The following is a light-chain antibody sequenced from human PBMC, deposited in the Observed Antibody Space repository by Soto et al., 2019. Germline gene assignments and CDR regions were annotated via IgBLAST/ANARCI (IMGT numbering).Light chain of an antibody. CDR3: QQTNTFPLT. Sequence: DIQMTQSPSSVSASVGDRVTSTCRARHDISSYLAWYQQKPGKAPKVLIYAAFSLQSGVPSRFSSSGSGTDFTPTISSLQPEDFATYYGQQTNTFPLTFGGGTKVEIK. J-gene: IGKJ4*01. V-gene: IGKV1D-12*01. CDR2: AAF. CDR1: HDISSY.